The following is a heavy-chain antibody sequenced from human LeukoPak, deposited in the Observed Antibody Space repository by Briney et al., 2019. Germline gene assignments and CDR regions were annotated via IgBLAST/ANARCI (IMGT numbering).Heavy chain of an antibody. CDR3: GAGGPTYYFDY. CDR2: IYHSGST. V-gene: IGHV4-30-2*01. D-gene: IGHD3-10*01. CDR1: GGSISSGGYS. Sequence: SETLSLTCAVSGGSISSGGYSWSWIRQPPGKGLEWIGYIYHSGSTYYNPSLKSRVTISVDRSKNQFSLKLSSVTAADTAVYYCGAGGPTYYFDYWGQGTLVTVSS. J-gene: IGHJ4*02.